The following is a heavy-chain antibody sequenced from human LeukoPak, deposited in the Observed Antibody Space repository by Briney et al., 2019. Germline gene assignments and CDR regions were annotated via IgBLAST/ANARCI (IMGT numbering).Heavy chain of an antibody. V-gene: IGHV4-39*01. J-gene: IGHJ4*02. CDR1: GSSISSSSYY. CDR3: ARFLGYCSGGSCYVFDY. D-gene: IGHD2-15*01. CDR2: IYYSGST. Sequence: SETLSLTCTVSGSSISSSSYYWGWIRQPPGKGLEWIGSIYYSGSTYYNPSLKSRVTISVDTSKNQFSLKLSSVTAADTAVYYCARFLGYCSGGSCYVFDYWGQGTLVTVSS.